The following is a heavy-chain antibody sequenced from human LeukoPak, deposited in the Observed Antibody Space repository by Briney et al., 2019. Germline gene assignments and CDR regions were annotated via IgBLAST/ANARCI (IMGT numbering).Heavy chain of an antibody. J-gene: IGHJ4*02. D-gene: IGHD3-16*01. CDR1: GGSINIFN. V-gene: IGHV4-59*12. CDR3: AKLRTDYLSLDF. CDR2: IYYSGST. Sequence: SETLSLTCTVSGGSINIFNWSWIRQPPGKGLEWIGNIYYSGSTYYNPSLKSRVTISVDTSKNQFSLRLTSVTAAHTAMYYCAKLRTDYLSLDFWGQGTLVAVSS.